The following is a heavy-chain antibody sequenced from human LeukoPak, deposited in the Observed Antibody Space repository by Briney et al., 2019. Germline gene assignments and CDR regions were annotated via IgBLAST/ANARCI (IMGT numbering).Heavy chain of an antibody. Sequence: ASVKVSCKASGYTFTGYYMHWVRQAPGQGLEWMAWINPNSGVANSAQKFQGRITMTRDASFSTAYMELSRLRSDDTAMYYCARESVAVAGRGYVDYWGQGALVTVSS. CDR3: ARESVAVAGRGYVDY. V-gene: IGHV1-2*02. D-gene: IGHD6-19*01. CDR1: GYTFTGYY. J-gene: IGHJ4*02. CDR2: INPNSGVA.